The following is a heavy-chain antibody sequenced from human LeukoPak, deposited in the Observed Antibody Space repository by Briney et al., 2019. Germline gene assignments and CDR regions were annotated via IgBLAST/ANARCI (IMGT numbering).Heavy chain of an antibody. D-gene: IGHD2-2*01. J-gene: IGHJ4*02. CDR3: ARDIRYCSSTSCYRTDRWDY. V-gene: IGHV3-21*01. CDR1: GFTFNSHT. Sequence: GGSLRLSCAASGFTFNSHTINWVRQAPGKGLEWVSSISSGSSYISYAESVKGRFTITRDNAKNSLYLQLNSLRAEDTAVYYCARDIRYCSSTSCYRTDRWDYWGQGTLVTVSS. CDR2: ISSGSSYI.